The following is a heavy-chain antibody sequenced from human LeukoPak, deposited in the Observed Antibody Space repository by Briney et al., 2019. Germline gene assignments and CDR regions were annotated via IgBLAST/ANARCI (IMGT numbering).Heavy chain of an antibody. CDR2: ISSSSSYI. D-gene: IGHD2-15*01. V-gene: IGHV3-21*01. CDR1: GFTFSSYS. Sequence: PGGSLRLSCAASGFTFSSYSMNWVRQAPGKGLEWVSSISSSSSYIYYADSVKGRFTISRDNAKNSLYLQMNSLGAGDTAVYYCARDARNCSGGSCYSDYNWFDPWGQGTLVTVSS. J-gene: IGHJ5*02. CDR3: ARDARNCSGGSCYSDYNWFDP.